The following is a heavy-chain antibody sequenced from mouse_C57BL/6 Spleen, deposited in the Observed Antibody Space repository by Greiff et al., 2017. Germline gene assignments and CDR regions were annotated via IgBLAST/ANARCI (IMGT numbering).Heavy chain of an antibody. CDR1: GYTFTDYE. CDR3: ARRDGYYEAMDY. Sequence: QVQLQQSGAELVRPGASVTLSCKASGYTFTDYEMHWVKQTPVHGLEWIGAIDPETGGTAYNQKFKGKAILTADKSSSTAYMQLSSLTSEDSAVYYCARRDGYYEAMDYWGQGTSVTVSS. J-gene: IGHJ4*01. D-gene: IGHD2-3*01. V-gene: IGHV1-15*01. CDR2: IDPETGGT.